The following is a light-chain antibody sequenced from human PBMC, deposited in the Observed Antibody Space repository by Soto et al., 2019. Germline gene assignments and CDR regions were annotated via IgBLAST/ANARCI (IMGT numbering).Light chain of an antibody. CDR2: DAS. V-gene: IGKV1-5*01. J-gene: IGKJ1*01. Sequence: DIQMTQSPSTLSASVGDRVTITCRASQSISSWLAWYQQKPGKAPKLLIYDASSLESGVPSRFSGSGSGTEFTLTISSLQPDDFATYYCQHYNSYPWTFGQGTNVEIK. CDR1: QSISSW. CDR3: QHYNSYPWT.